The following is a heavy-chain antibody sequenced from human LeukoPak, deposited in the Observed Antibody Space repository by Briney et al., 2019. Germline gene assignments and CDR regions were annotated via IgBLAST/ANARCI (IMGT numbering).Heavy chain of an antibody. Sequence: GGSLRLSCTASGFSLDDYAMHWVRQAPGQGLEWVSSISWDGRNMLYAASVKGRFTISRDNAQNSLYLQMYSLKIEDTAFYYCIKDMGFDLLKDAFDLWGQGMLVTVSS. CDR2: ISWDGRNM. D-gene: IGHD3-10*01. V-gene: IGHV3-9*01. J-gene: IGHJ3*01. CDR3: IKDMGFDLLKDAFDL. CDR1: GFSLDDYA.